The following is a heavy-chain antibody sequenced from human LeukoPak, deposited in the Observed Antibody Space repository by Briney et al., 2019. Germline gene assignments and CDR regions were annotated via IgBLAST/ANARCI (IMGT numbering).Heavy chain of an antibody. V-gene: IGHV3-21*01. Sequence: GGSLRLSCAVSGFTFSSYSMNWVRQAPGKGLEWVSSISSSSSYIYYADSVKGRFTISRDNAKNSLYLQMNSLRAEDTAVYYCARVQQQPTTLYYYYGMDVWGQGTTVTVSS. CDR1: GFTFSSYS. CDR3: ARVQQQPTTLYYYYGMDV. J-gene: IGHJ6*02. D-gene: IGHD6-13*01. CDR2: ISSSSSYI.